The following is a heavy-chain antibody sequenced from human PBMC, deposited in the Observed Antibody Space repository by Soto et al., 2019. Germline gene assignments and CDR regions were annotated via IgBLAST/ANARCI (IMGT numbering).Heavy chain of an antibody. CDR2: IYHSGST. CDR1: VGSISSGGYS. D-gene: IGHD3-10*01. CDR3: ARGPYGSGSYHY. J-gene: IGHJ4*02. Sequence: PSETLSVTCAVSVGSISSGGYSWSWILQPPGKGLEWIGYIYHSGSTYYNPSLKSRVTISVDRSKNQFSLKLSSVTAADTAVYYCARGPYGSGSYHYWGQGTLVTVSS. V-gene: IGHV4-30-2*01.